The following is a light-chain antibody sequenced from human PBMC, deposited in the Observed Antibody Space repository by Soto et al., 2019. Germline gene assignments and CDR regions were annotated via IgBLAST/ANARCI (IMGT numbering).Light chain of an antibody. Sequence: EIVLTQSPATLSLSPGERATLSCRASQSVSSTYLGWYQQKPGQAPRLLIYGASSRATGIPDRFSGSGSGTDFTLTISRLEPEDFAVYYCQQYGSSLWTVGQGTKVDSK. CDR3: QQYGSSLWT. CDR1: QSVSSTY. J-gene: IGKJ1*01. CDR2: GAS. V-gene: IGKV3-20*01.